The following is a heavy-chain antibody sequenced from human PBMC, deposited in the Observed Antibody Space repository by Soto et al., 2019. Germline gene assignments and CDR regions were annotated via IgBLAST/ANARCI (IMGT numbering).Heavy chain of an antibody. V-gene: IGHV1-46*02. CDR2: IEPSGGDT. Sequence: QVQLVQSGAEVRKPGASVKVSCKASGYTFNRHYIQWVRQAPGQGLEWMGMIEPSGGDTNYAKKFQGRVTLTSDTLASAVYMELRSLRSEDTAVYYCANRGGVGLTRSSFDYWGSGTLVIVSS. D-gene: IGHD1-26*01. CDR3: ANRGGVGLTRSSFDY. CDR1: GYTFNRHY. J-gene: IGHJ4*02.